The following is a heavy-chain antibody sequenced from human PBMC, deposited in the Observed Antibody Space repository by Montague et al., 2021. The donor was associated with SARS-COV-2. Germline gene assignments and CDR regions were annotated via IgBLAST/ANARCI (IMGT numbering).Heavy chain of an antibody. CDR1: GGSISSSSYY. CDR2: IYYSGST. V-gene: IGHV4-39*07. D-gene: IGHD6-13*01. J-gene: IGHJ6*02. Sequence: SETLSLTCTVSGGSISSSSYYWGWFRQPPGKGLEWIGSIYYSGSTYYNPSLKSRVTISVDTSKNQLSLKLSSVTAADTAVYYCARVGRQQLVRLSGMDVWGQGTTVTVSS. CDR3: ARVGRQQLVRLSGMDV.